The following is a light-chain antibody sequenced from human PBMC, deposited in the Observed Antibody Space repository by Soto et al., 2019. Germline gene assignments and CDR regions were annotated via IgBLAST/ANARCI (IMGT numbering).Light chain of an antibody. CDR3: QQSYRTPSIT. CDR2: AAS. CDR1: QSISSY. Sequence: QMTQSPSSLSASVGDRVTITCRASQSISSYLNWYQQKPGKAPKLLIYAASSLQSGVPSRFSGSGSGTDFTLTISSLQPEDFANYYGQQSYRTPSITFGQGTRLEIK. J-gene: IGKJ5*01. V-gene: IGKV1-39*01.